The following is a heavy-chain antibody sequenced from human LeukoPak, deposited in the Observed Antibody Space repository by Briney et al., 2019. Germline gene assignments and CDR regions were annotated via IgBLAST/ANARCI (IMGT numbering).Heavy chain of an antibody. Sequence: SETLSLTCTVSGGSISSGSYYWSWIRQPAGKGLEWIGRIYTSGSTNYNPSLKSRVTTSVDTSKNQFPLKLSSVTAADTAVYYCASLYTYGDYDYWGQGTLVTVSS. D-gene: IGHD4-17*01. J-gene: IGHJ4*02. V-gene: IGHV4-61*02. CDR3: ASLYTYGDYDY. CDR2: IYTSGST. CDR1: GGSISSGSYY.